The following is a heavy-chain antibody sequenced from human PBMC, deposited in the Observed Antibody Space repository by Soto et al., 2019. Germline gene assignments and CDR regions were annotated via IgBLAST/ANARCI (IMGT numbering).Heavy chain of an antibody. CDR2: ISAYNGNT. CDR3: ARDVGYGSGSYYLGWDY. Sequence: ASVKVSCKASGYTFTSYGISWVRQAPGQGLEWMGWISAYNGNTNYAQKLQGRVTMTTDTSTSTAYMGLRSLRSDDTAVYYCARDVGYGSGSYYLGWDYWGQGTLVTGLL. V-gene: IGHV1-18*01. CDR1: GYTFTSYG. J-gene: IGHJ4*02. D-gene: IGHD3-10*01.